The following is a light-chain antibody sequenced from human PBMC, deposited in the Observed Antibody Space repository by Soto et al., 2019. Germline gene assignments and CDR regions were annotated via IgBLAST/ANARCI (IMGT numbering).Light chain of an antibody. J-gene: IGKJ1*01. CDR1: QTISSW. V-gene: IGKV1-5*03. CDR3: QQYETFSGT. CDR2: KAS. Sequence: DIQMTQSPSTLSGSVGDRVTITCRASQTISSWLAWYQQKPGKAPKLLIYKASTLKSGVPSRFSGSGSGTEFTLTISSLQPADFATYYCQQYETFSGTFGPGTKVEI.